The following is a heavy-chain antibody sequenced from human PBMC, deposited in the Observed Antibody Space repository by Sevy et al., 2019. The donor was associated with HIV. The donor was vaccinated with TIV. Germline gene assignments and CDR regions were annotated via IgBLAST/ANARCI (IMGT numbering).Heavy chain of an antibody. D-gene: IGHD3-10*01. J-gene: IGHJ3*02. CDR2: ISAYNGNT. V-gene: IGHV1-18*04. CDR3: ARSGSPLLWFGANAFDI. CDR1: GYTFTSYG. Sequence: ALVKVSCKASGYTFTSYGISWVRQAPGQGLEWMGWISAYNGNTNYAQKLQGRVTMTTDTSTSTAYMELRSLRSDDTAVYYCARSGSPLLWFGANAFDIWGQGTMVTVSS.